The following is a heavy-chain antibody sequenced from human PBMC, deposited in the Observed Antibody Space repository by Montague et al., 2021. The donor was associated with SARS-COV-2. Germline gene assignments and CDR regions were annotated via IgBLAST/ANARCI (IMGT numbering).Heavy chain of an antibody. CDR2: INHGGST. J-gene: IGHJ6*03. Sequence: SETLSLTCAVYGTSFSGYYWNWIRQPPAKGLEWIGEINHGGSTKYSPSLTSRLPISADTSKNQFSLKLTSVAAAATAVYDCAGLRDGVVPSPILGVGPYYSYYDMDVWGRGTTVTVSS. D-gene: IGHD3-10*01. V-gene: IGHV4-34*01. CDR1: GTSFSGYY. CDR3: AGLRDGVVPSPILGVGPYYSYYDMDV.